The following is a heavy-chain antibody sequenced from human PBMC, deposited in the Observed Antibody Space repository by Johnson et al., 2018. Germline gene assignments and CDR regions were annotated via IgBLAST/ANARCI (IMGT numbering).Heavy chain of an antibody. CDR1: GFIFSSYG. V-gene: IGHV3-33*01. CDR3: APTTTGAWVGFFQQ. D-gene: IGHD4-17*01. CDR2: IWCDGSKK. Sequence: QVQLVQSGGGVVQPGRSLRLSCKASGFIFSSYGMHWVRQAPGKGLEWVAFIWCDGSKKYYTDSVKGRFTISRDESKNTLELHMHSLRAGDTAMYYRAPTTTGAWVGFFQQWGQCTLVTVSS. J-gene: IGHJ1*01.